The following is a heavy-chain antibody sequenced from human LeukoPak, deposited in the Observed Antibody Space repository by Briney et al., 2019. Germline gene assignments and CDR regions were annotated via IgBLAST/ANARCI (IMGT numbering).Heavy chain of an antibody. V-gene: IGHV4-4*09. CDR1: GGSISSYY. Sequence: SETLSLTCTVSGGSISSYYWSRIRQPPGKGLEWIGYIYTSGSTNYNPSLKSRVTISVDTSKNQFSLKLSSVTAADTAVYYCARTTVTAYYMDVWGKGTTVTVSS. D-gene: IGHD4-17*01. J-gene: IGHJ6*03. CDR3: ARTTVTAYYMDV. CDR2: IYTSGST.